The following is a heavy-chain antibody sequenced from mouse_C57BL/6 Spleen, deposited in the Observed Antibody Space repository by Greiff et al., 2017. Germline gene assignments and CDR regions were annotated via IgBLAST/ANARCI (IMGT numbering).Heavy chain of an antibody. CDR3: ARKPHYAMDY. CDR1: GYSITSGYY. J-gene: IGHJ4*01. V-gene: IGHV3-6*01. Sequence: EVKLQESGPGLVKPSQSLSLPCSVTGYSITSGYYWNWIRQFPGNKLEWMGYISYDGSNNYNPSLKNRISITRDTSKNQFFLKLNSVTTEDTATYYCARKPHYAMDYWGQGTSVTVSS. CDR2: ISYDGSN.